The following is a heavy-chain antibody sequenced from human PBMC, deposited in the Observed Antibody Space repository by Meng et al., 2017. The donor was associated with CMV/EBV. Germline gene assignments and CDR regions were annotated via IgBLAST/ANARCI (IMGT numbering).Heavy chain of an antibody. J-gene: IGHJ6*02. Sequence: GESLKISCAASGFTFSSYAMHWVRQAPGKGLEYVSAISSNGGSTYYADSVKGRFTISRDNSKNTLYPQMGSLRAEDMAVYYCARSVGELPVYYYGMDVWGQGTTVTVSS. CDR3: ARSVGELPVYYYGMDV. CDR1: GFTFSSYA. D-gene: IGHD1-26*01. V-gene: IGHV3-64*02. CDR2: ISSNGGST.